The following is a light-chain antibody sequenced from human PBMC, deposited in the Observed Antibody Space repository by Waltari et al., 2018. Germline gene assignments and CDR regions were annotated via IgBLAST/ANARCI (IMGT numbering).Light chain of an antibody. Sequence: EIVLTQSPATLSLSPGERATLSCRASQSVSSYLAWYQQKPGQAPRLLIYEASNRTTGIPARFSGSGSVTDFTLTISSLEPEDFAVYYCQQRSNWLSFGQGTRLEIK. J-gene: IGKJ5*01. CDR3: QQRSNWLS. CDR2: EAS. V-gene: IGKV3-11*01. CDR1: QSVSSY.